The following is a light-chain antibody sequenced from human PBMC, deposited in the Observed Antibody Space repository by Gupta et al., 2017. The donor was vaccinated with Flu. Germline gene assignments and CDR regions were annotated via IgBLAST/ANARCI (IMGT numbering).Light chain of an antibody. CDR1: QSIGSNF. CDR3: QHEGRSPET. V-gene: IGKV3-20*01. J-gene: IGKJ1*01. CDR2: GAS. Sequence: IVLTQSPSSLSLSPGERATLSCRASQSIGSNFLAWYQQKRGQAPRLLIYGASNRATGIPDRFSGSESGTEFTLTISRLEPEDFAVYYCQHEGRSPETFGQGTKVEIK.